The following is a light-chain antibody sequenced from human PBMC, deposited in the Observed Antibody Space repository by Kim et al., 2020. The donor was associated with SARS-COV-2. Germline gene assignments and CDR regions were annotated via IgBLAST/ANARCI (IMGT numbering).Light chain of an antibody. CDR3: YSTDSSGNHRV. Sequence: PGQTARITCSGDALPKQYAYWYQQKAGQAPVLVIYEDSKRPSGIPERFSGSSSGTMATLTISGAQVEDEADYYCYSTDSSGNHRVFGGGTQLTVL. CDR1: ALPKQY. J-gene: IGLJ3*02. CDR2: EDS. V-gene: IGLV3-10*01.